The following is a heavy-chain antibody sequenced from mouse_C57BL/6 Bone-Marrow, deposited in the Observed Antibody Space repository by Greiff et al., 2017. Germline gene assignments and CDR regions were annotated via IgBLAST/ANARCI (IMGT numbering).Heavy chain of an antibody. V-gene: IGHV1-76*01. CDR1: GYTFTDYY. CDR3: ARCTAAQATGFDY. CDR2: IYPGSGNT. J-gene: IGHJ2*01. D-gene: IGHD3-2*02. Sequence: QVQLQQSGAELVRPGASVKLSCKASGYTFTDYYINWVKQRPGQGLEWIARIYPGSGNTYYNEKFKGKATLTAEKSSSTAYMQLSSLTSEDSAVYFCARCTAAQATGFDYWGQGTTLTVSS.